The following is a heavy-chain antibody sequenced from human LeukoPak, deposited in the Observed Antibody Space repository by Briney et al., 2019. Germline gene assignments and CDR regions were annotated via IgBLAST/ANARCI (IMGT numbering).Heavy chain of an antibody. CDR1: GYTFNDYY. D-gene: IGHD3-10*01. V-gene: IGHV1-2*02. CDR2: INPKSGDA. Sequence: GASVKVSSKASGYTFNDYYIHWVRQAPGQGLGWMGWINPKSGDANYAQKFQGRVTMTRDTSINTVYMELNSLRPDDTAIYYCARAGTPMVFDFWGQGTPVSVSS. J-gene: IGHJ5*01. CDR3: ARAGTPMVFDF.